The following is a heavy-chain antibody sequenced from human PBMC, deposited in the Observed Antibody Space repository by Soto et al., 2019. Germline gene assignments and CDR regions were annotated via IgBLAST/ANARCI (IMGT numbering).Heavy chain of an antibody. V-gene: IGHV4-31*03. Sequence: QVQLQESGPGLVKPSQTLSLTCTVSGGSISSGGYYWSWIRQHPGKGLEWIGYIYYSGSTYYNPSFKSRVTISVDTSKNQFSLKLSSVTAADTAVSYCARERADPPFYFDYWGQGTLVTVSS. CDR1: GGSISSGGYY. D-gene: IGHD3-3*02. CDR2: IYYSGST. J-gene: IGHJ4*02. CDR3: ARERADPPFYFDY.